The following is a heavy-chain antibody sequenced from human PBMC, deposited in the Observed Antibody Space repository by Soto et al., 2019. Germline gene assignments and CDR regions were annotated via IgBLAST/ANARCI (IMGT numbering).Heavy chain of an antibody. CDR1: GFTFSNSA. J-gene: IGHJ4*02. CDR2: ISSSGGRT. CDR3: AKVQEFCGFNCYIVDS. Sequence: EVQLLESGGGLAQPGGSLRLSCVASGFTFSNSAMSWVRHVPGKGLEWAAGISSSGGRTNYVDSVKGRFTISRDNSKDTLYLQMNSLRAENTALYYCAKVQEFCGFNCYIVDSWGQGVLVTVSS. D-gene: IGHD2-21*02. V-gene: IGHV3-23*01.